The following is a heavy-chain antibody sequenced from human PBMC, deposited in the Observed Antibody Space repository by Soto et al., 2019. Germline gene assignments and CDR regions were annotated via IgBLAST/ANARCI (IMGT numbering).Heavy chain of an antibody. CDR2: IYYSGST. Sequence: SETLSLTCTVSGGSISSSSYYWGWIRQPPGKGLEWIGSIYYSGSTYYNPSLKSRVTISVDTSKNQFSLKLSSVTAADTAVYYCARYSGSYFNWFDPWGQGTQVTVSS. CDR3: ARYSGSYFNWFDP. V-gene: IGHV4-39*01. CDR1: GGSISSSSYY. J-gene: IGHJ5*02. D-gene: IGHD1-26*01.